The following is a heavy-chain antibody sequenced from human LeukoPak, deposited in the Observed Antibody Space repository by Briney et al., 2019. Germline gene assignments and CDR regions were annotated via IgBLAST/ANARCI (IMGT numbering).Heavy chain of an antibody. D-gene: IGHD3-3*02. Sequence: GGSLRLSCAASGFTISSNYMSWVRQAPGKGLEWVSVIYSGGSTYYADSVKGRFTISRDNSKNTLYLEMNSLRAEDTAVYYCARVARGPFDYWGQGTLVTVSS. V-gene: IGHV3-53*01. CDR2: IYSGGST. CDR3: ARVARGPFDY. CDR1: GFTISSNY. J-gene: IGHJ4*02.